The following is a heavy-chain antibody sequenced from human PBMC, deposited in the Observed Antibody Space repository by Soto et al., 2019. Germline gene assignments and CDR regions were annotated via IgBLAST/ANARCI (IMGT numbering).Heavy chain of an antibody. CDR2: ITYAGSNK. J-gene: IGHJ3*02. Sequence: LRLSCAASGFTFSSYGMHWVRQAPGKGLEWVALITYAGSNKNYADSVKGRFTISRDNSKNTLYLQMNSLRPEDTAVYYCARSEQYQVFAFDIWGQGTRVTVSS. CDR3: ARSEQYQVFAFDI. V-gene: IGHV3-30*03. CDR1: GFTFSSYG. D-gene: IGHD6-19*01.